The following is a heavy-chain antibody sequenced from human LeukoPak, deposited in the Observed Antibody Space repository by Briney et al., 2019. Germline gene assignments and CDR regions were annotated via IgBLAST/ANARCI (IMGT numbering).Heavy chain of an antibody. D-gene: IGHD3-3*01. V-gene: IGHV3-21*01. CDR2: ISSSSSYI. CDR3: ARPLTRITIFGVVIIDAFDI. J-gene: IGHJ3*02. CDR1: GFTFSSYS. Sequence: PGGSLRLSCAASGFTFSSYSMNWVRQAPGKGLEWVSSISSSSSYIYYADSVKGRFTISRDNAKNSLYLQMNSLRAEDTAVYYCARPLTRITIFGVVIIDAFDIWGQGTMVTVSS.